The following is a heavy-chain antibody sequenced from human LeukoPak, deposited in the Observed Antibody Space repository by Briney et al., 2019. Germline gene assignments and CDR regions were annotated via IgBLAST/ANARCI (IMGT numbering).Heavy chain of an antibody. CDR1: GFTFGDYN. D-gene: IGHD3-9*01. CDR3: ARSIGLTGGGVDV. CDR2: ITNGGSTI. Sequence: GGSLRLSCAASGFTFGDYNMNWVRQAPGKGLEWVSYITNGGSTIHHADSVKGRFTISRDNAKKTLYLQMNSLRAEDTAVYYCARSIGLTGGGVDVWGQATTVTVSS. J-gene: IGHJ6*02. V-gene: IGHV3-11*01.